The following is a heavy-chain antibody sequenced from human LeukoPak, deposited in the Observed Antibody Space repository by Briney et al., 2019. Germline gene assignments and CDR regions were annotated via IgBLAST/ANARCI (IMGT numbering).Heavy chain of an antibody. J-gene: IGHJ4*02. D-gene: IGHD6-19*01. Sequence: GESLKISCKGSGYSFTTYWIGWVRQMPGKGLEWMGIIYPDVSDTRYSPSFQGQVTISADKSTNTAYLQWSSLKASDTAMYYCARQEGAVAGTLVYWGQGTQVTVSS. CDR2: IYPDVSDT. CDR3: ARQEGAVAGTLVY. CDR1: GYSFTTYW. V-gene: IGHV5-51*01.